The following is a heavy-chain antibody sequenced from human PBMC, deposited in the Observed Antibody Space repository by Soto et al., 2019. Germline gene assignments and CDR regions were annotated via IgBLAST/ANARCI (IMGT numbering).Heavy chain of an antibody. V-gene: IGHV3-30*19. J-gene: IGHJ6*02. CDR2: IWYDGSNK. Sequence: PGGSLRLSCAASGFTFSSYGMHWVRQAPGKGLEWVAVIWYDGSNKYYADSVKGRFTISRDNSKNTLYLQMNSLRAEDTAVYYCARAPDIVLIRAYYYYGMDVWGQGTTVTVSS. D-gene: IGHD2-8*01. CDR3: ARAPDIVLIRAYYYYGMDV. CDR1: GFTFSSYG.